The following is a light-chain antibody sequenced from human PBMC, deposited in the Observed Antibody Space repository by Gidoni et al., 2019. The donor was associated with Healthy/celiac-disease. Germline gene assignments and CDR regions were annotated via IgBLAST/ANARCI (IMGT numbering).Light chain of an antibody. CDR2: WAS. CDR3: QQYYSILRS. Sequence: SPGVRATINCKSTQSVLYSSNNKNYLAGYQQKPGQPPKLLIYWASTREPGVPDRSSGSGSGTDFTLTTSSLQAEDVAFYYFQQYYSILRSFGQGTKLEIK. V-gene: IGKV4-1*01. CDR1: QSVLYSSNNKNY. J-gene: IGKJ2*04.